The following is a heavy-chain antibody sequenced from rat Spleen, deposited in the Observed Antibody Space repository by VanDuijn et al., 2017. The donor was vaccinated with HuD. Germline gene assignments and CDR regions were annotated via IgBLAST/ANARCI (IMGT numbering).Heavy chain of an antibody. J-gene: IGHJ2*01. CDR2: IWTGENT. CDR3: AREGYGGSYFDS. V-gene: IGHV2-43*01. Sequence: HVQLKESGPGLVQPSQTLSLACTVSVFSLTSYHVHWVRQPSGRGLEWMGVIWTGENTEYNSTLKSRLSITRDSSRTQVFLEMNSLQTEDTATYYCAREGYGGSYFDSWGQGVMVTVSS. CDR1: VFSLTSYH. D-gene: IGHD1-11*01.